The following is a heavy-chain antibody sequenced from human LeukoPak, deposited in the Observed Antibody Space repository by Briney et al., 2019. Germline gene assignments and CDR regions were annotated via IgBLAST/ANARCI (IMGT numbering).Heavy chain of an antibody. Sequence: PGESRQISCQGSGSSFTSYWIGGARQLPGKGLEWMGIIYPGESDTSYSPSFQRQVTISPDKSISTAYLQWSSLKASDTAMYYCARPPLDYYDSSGYGEYFQHWGQGTLVTVSS. V-gene: IGHV5-51*01. J-gene: IGHJ1*01. CDR2: IYPGESDT. D-gene: IGHD3-22*01. CDR3: ARPPLDYYDSSGYGEYFQH. CDR1: GSSFTSYW.